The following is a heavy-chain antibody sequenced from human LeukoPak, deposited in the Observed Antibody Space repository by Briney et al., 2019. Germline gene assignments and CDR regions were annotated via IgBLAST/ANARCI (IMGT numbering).Heavy chain of an antibody. CDR2: INHSGST. CDR3: ARGLDLGIYAY. Sequence: SETLSLTCAVYGGSFSGYYWSWIRQPPRKGLEWIGEINHSGSTNYNPSLKSRVTISVDTSKNQFSLKLSSVTAADTAVYYCARGLDLGIYAYWGQGTLVTVSS. CDR1: GGSFSGYY. J-gene: IGHJ4*02. V-gene: IGHV4-34*01. D-gene: IGHD2/OR15-2a*01.